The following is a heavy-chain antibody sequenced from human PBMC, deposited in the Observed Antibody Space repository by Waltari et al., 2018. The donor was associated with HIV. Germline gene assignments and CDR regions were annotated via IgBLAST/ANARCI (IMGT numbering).Heavy chain of an antibody. CDR3: ARRYSGYEESIGQADDY. D-gene: IGHD5-12*01. CDR1: GFTFSSYS. CDR2: ISSSSSYI. Sequence: EVQLVESGGGLVKPGGSLRLSCAASGFTFSSYSMNWVRQAPGKGLEWVSSISSSSSYIYYADSVKGRFTISRDNAKNSLYLQMNSLRAEDTAVYYCARRYSGYEESIGQADDYWGQGTLVTVSS. V-gene: IGHV3-21*01. J-gene: IGHJ4*02.